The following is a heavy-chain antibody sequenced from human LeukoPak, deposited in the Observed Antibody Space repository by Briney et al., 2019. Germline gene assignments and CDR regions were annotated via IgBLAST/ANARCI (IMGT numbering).Heavy chain of an antibody. Sequence: PGGSLRLSCAAXGFTVSSDYMNWVRQAPGKGLEWVSVIYSGGTTFYADSVRGRFTISRDNSKNTLYLQMNSLRAEDTAMYYCARASTIGAAGLFNFWGQGTLVTVSS. D-gene: IGHD6-13*01. V-gene: IGHV3-53*01. CDR3: ARASTIGAAGLFNF. CDR1: GFTVSSDY. CDR2: IYSGGTT. J-gene: IGHJ4*02.